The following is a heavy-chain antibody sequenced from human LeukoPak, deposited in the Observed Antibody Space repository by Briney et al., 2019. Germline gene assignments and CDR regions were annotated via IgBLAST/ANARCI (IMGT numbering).Heavy chain of an antibody. Sequence: ASVKVSCKASGYTFTSYGIRWVRQAPGQGLEWMGWISAYNGNTNYAQKLQGRVTMTTDTSTSTAYMELRSLRSDDTAVYYCARDLATYYYDSSGYYFDYWGQGTLVTVSS. CDR2: ISAYNGNT. CDR3: ARDLATYYYDSSGYYFDY. J-gene: IGHJ4*02. D-gene: IGHD3-22*01. CDR1: GYTFTSYG. V-gene: IGHV1-18*01.